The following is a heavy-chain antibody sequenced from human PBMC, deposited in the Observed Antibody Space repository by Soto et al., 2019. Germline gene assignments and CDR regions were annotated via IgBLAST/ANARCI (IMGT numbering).Heavy chain of an antibody. V-gene: IGHV4-39*01. CDR2: IYYSGRT. J-gene: IGHJ5*02. CDR1: GGPIKTSSFY. Sequence: QLQLRESGPGLVKPSETLSLTCTVSGGPIKTSSFYWGWIRQSPGKGLEWIGSIYYSGRTYFNPSLNRRVTISVEASKNQYSLELTSMTAADTAVYYCARPQTGLSPTDWFDPWGQGILVTVSS. D-gene: IGHD3-9*01. CDR3: ARPQTGLSPTDWFDP.